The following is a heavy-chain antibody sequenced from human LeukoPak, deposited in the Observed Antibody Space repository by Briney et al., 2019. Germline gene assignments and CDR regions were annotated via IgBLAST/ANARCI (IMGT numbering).Heavy chain of an antibody. CDR1: GFIVSSNY. CDR2: IYSGGST. CDR3: AREKGIAARGWFDP. J-gene: IGHJ5*02. V-gene: IGHV3-66*02. Sequence: GGSLRLSCAASGFIVSSNYMSWVRQAPGKGLEWVSVIYSGGSTYYADSVKGRFTISRDSSKNTLYLQMNSLRAEDTAVYYCAREKGIAARGWFDPWGQGTLVTVSS. D-gene: IGHD6-6*01.